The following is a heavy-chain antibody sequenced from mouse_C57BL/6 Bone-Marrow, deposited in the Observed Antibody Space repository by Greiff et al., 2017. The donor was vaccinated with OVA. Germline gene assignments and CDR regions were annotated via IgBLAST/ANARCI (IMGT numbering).Heavy chain of an antibody. Sequence: EVKVVESGGGLVKPGGSLKLSCAASGFTFSSYAMSWVRQTPEKRLEWVATISDGGSYTYYPDNVKGRFTISRDNAKNNLYLQMSHLKSEDTAMYYCATTMVTTRFAYWGQGTLVTVSA. CDR3: ATTMVTTRFAY. D-gene: IGHD2-2*01. J-gene: IGHJ3*01. CDR1: GFTFSSYA. V-gene: IGHV5-4*03. CDR2: ISDGGSYT.